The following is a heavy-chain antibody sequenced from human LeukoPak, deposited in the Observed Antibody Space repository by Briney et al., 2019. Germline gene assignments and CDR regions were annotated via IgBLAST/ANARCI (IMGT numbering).Heavy chain of an antibody. CDR3: ASRARGAFDI. Sequence: PSETLSLTCTGSGYSISSGYYWGWIRQPPGKGLEWIGSIYHSGSTYYNPSLKSRVTISVDTSKNQFSLKLSSVTAADTAVYYCASRARGAFDIWGQGTMVTVSS. V-gene: IGHV4-38-2*02. CDR2: IYHSGST. D-gene: IGHD1-26*01. J-gene: IGHJ3*02. CDR1: GYSISSGYY.